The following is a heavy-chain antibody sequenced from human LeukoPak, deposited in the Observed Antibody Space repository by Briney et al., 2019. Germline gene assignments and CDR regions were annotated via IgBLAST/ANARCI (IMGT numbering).Heavy chain of an antibody. Sequence: GGSLRLSCAASGFTFDDYGMSWVRQAPGKGLEWVSGINWNGGSTGYADSVKGRFTIPRDNAKNSLYLQMNSLRAEDTALYYCARTQADFWSGYFSGRFDPWGQGTLVTVSS. CDR2: INWNGGST. CDR3: ARTQADFWSGYFSGRFDP. J-gene: IGHJ5*02. CDR1: GFTFDDYG. V-gene: IGHV3-20*04. D-gene: IGHD3-3*01.